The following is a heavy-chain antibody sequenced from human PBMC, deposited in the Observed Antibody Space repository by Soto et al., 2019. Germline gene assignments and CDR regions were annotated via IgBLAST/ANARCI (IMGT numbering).Heavy chain of an antibody. J-gene: IGHJ4*02. CDR1: GFTFSNAW. CDR3: GIAAAPVFDY. CDR2: IKSKTDGGTT. Sequence: GGSLRLSCAASGFTFSNAWMSWVRQAPGKGLEWVGRIKSKTDGGTTDYAAPVKGRFTISRDDSKNTLYLQMNSLKTEDTAVYYCGIAAAPVFDYWRQGTLVTVSS. D-gene: IGHD6-13*01. V-gene: IGHV3-15*01.